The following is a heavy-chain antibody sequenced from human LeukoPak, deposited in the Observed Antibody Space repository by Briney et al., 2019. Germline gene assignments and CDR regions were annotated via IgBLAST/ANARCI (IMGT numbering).Heavy chain of an antibody. CDR2: ISSSSSYT. CDR1: GFTFSDYY. J-gene: IGHJ6*02. CDR3: ATDGSGSYYLRYYYYYGMDV. V-gene: IGHV3-11*05. D-gene: IGHD3-10*01. Sequence: GGSLRLSCAASGFTFSDYYMSWIRQAPGKGLEWVSYISSSSSYTNYADSVKGRFTISRDNAKNSLYLQMNSLRAEDTAVYYCATDGSGSYYLRYYYYYGMDVWGQGTTVTVSS.